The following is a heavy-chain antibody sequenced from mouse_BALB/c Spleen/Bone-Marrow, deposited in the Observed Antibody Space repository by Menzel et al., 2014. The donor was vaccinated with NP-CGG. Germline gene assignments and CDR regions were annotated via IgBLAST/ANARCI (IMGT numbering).Heavy chain of an antibody. J-gene: IGHJ1*01. V-gene: IGHV1-20*02. CDR3: ARVTTDWYFDV. Sequence: LVESGPELVKPGASVKISCKASGYSFTGYFMNWVIQSHGKSLEWIGRINPYNGDSFYNQKFKGKATLTVDKSSSTAHMELWSLASEDSAVYYCARVTTDWYFDVWGAGTTVTVSS. CDR2: INPYNGDS. CDR1: GYSFTGYF. D-gene: IGHD1-1*01.